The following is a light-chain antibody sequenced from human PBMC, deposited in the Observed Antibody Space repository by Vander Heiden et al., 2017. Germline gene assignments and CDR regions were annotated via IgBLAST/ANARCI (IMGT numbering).Light chain of an antibody. J-gene: IGKJ1*01. CDR3: QQYYNWWT. Sequence: IVVTQSAATLSLSPGERATLSCRTSHSHRSHLSWYHTKPGRAPRLLIYDTSTRAAGVPARFSGSGSETELTLTISSLQSEDLAVYYCQQYYNWWTFGQGTKVELK. V-gene: IGKV3-15*01. CDR1: HSHRSH. CDR2: DTS.